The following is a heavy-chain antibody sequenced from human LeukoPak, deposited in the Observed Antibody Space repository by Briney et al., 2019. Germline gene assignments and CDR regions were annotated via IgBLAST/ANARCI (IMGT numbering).Heavy chain of an antibody. J-gene: IGHJ3*02. CDR3: ARSWSITMTGWGVFDI. V-gene: IGHV3-7*01. Sequence: PGGSLRLSCAASGFTFSTYWMTWVRQAPGKGLEWVANIKQDGSEKYYVDSVKGRFTISRDNAKKSLYLQMNSLRAEDTAVYYCARSWSITMTGWGVFDIWGQGTMVTVSS. CDR2: IKQDGSEK. D-gene: IGHD3-22*01. CDR1: GFTFSTYW.